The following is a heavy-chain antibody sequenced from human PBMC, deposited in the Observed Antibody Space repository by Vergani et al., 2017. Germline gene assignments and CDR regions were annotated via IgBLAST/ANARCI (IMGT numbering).Heavy chain of an antibody. CDR3: TTLDYGDFSIHLH. CDR1: GLNFINAR. J-gene: IGHJ4*02. Sequence: EVELVESGGGFVKPGESRRLSCAVSGLNFINARMSWVRQAPGKGLEWVGRIRSKSDGETTKYAGPVKGRFVISRDDSKNTIYLQMNRLKSEDTAVYYCTTLDYGDFSIHLHWGQGILVTVSS. D-gene: IGHD4-17*01. V-gene: IGHV3-15*01. CDR2: IRSKSDGETT.